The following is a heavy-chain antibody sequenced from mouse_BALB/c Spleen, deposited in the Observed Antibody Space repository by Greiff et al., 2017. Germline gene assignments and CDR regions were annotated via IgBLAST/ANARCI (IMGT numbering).Heavy chain of an antibody. V-gene: IGHV5-6-3*01. CDR3: ARGGYYGSSPGLDY. CDR2: INSNGGST. CDR1: GFTFSSYG. J-gene: IGHJ4*01. D-gene: IGHD1-1*01. Sequence: EVKLMESGGGLVQPGGSLKLSCAASGFTFSSYGMSWVRQTPDKRLELVATINSNGGSTYYPDSVKGRFTISRDNAKNTLYLQMSSLKSEDTAMYYCARGGYYGSSPGLDYWGQGTSVTVST.